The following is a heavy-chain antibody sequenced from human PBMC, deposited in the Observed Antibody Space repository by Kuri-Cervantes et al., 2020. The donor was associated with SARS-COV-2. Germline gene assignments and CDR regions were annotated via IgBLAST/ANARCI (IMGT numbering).Heavy chain of an antibody. D-gene: IGHD2-15*01. V-gene: IGHV4-61*01. CDR1: GGSVSSGSYY. CDR2: IYYSGST. Sequence: GSLRLSCTVSGGSVSSGSYYWSWIRQPPGKGLEWIGYIYYSGSTNYNPSLKSRVTISVDTSKNQFSLKLSSVTAADTAVYYCAREHEYCSGGSCYGYWGQGTLVTVSS. CDR3: AREHEYCSGGSCYGY. J-gene: IGHJ4*02.